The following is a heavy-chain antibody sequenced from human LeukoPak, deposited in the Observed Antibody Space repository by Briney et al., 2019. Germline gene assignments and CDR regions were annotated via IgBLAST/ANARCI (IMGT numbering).Heavy chain of an antibody. CDR1: GGSFSGYY. CDR3: ARAFWSGYYFDY. Sequence: PSETLSLTCAVYGGSFSGYYWSWIRQPPGKGLEWIGEINHSGSINYNPSLKSRVTISVDTSKNQFSLKLSSVTAADTAVYYCARAFWSGYYFDYWGQGTLVTVSS. CDR2: INHSGSI. D-gene: IGHD3-3*01. V-gene: IGHV4-34*01. J-gene: IGHJ4*02.